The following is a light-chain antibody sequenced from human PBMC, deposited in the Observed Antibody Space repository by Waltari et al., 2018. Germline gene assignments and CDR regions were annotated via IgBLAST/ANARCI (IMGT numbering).Light chain of an antibody. CDR2: AAA. V-gene: IGKV1-39*01. J-gene: IGKJ3*01. CDR1: QSIRSY. CDR3: QHGYSTPFA. Sequence: DIPMTPSPSSLSASVGDRVTITCRASQSIRSYLNWYQQKPGKAPKPLIHAAASLQRGVPSRFSGSGTGTDFTLNISSLQPEDFATYDCQHGYSTPFAVGPRNKVDIK.